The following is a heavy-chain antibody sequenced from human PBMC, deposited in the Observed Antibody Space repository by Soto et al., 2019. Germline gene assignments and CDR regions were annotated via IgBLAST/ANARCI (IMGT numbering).Heavy chain of an antibody. CDR3: ARDLENCGGECSSAFDI. CDR1: GFTFSSYG. J-gene: IGHJ3*02. D-gene: IGHD2-21*01. V-gene: IGHV3-33*08. CDR2: INSDGSIK. Sequence: GGSLRLSCAASGFTFSSYGMHWVRQAPGKRLEWVSRINSDGSIKNYADSVKGRFTISRDNAKKTLYLQMNSLTAADTAVYYCARDLENCGGECSSAFDIWGQGTMVTVSS.